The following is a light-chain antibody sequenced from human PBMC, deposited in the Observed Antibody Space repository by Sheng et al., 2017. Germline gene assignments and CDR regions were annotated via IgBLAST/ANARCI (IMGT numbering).Light chain of an antibody. J-gene: IGKJ2*01. Sequence: EIVLTQSPATLSLSPGERATLSCGASHSVSSSYLAWYQQKPGLAPRLLIYDASSRATGIPDRFSGSGSGTDFTLTISRLEPEDFAVYYCQQYGSSPGTFGQGTKLEIK. CDR1: HSVSSSY. CDR2: DAS. CDR3: QQYGSSPGT. V-gene: IGKV3D-20*01.